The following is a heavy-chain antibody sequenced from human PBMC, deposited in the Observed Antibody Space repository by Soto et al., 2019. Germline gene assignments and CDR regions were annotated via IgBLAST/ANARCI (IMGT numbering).Heavy chain of an antibody. D-gene: IGHD6-19*01. CDR1: GFTFSSYG. V-gene: IGHV3-23*01. CDR2: ISGSGGST. J-gene: IGHJ4*02. Sequence: PGGSLRLSCAASGFTFSSYGMSWVRQAPGKGLEWVSAISGSGGSTYYADSVKGRFTISRDNSKNTLYLQMNSLRAEDTAVYYCAKGWQWPNNVYYYWGQGTLVTVSS. CDR3: AKGWQWPNNVYYY.